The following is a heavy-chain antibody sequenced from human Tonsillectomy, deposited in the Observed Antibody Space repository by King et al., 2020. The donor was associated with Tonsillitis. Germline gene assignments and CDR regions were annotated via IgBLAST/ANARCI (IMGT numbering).Heavy chain of an antibody. CDR2: IYYSWSS. CDR3: ASGQGWGTYYYDSSGYLLY. CDR1: GGFISSISYY. Sequence: QLQESGPGLVKPSETLSLTCTVSGGFISSISYYWGWIRPPPGKKLGWIRSIYYSWSSYSNPSLNRRVTISVDTSKNQFSLKLSSVTAADTAVYYCASGQGWGTYYYDSSGYLLYWGQGTLVTVSS. V-gene: IGHV4-39*01. J-gene: IGHJ4*02. D-gene: IGHD3-22*01.